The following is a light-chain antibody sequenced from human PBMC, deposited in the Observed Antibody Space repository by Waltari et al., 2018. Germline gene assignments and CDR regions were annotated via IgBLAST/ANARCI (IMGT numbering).Light chain of an antibody. CDR1: QGVGRK. Sequence: EIMMTQSPDTLSVSPGERASLSRRASQGVGRKLAWYQQRPGQAPRLLIYDASSRATGVPARFSGSGSGTEFTLTISSLRSEDFATYYCQQYNDWPTFGQGTKLQI. CDR2: DAS. J-gene: IGKJ2*01. CDR3: QQYNDWPT. V-gene: IGKV3D-15*01.